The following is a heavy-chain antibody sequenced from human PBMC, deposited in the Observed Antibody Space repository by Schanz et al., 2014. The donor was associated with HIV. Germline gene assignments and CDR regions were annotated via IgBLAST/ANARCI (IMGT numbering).Heavy chain of an antibody. CDR3: ARSPDWAGTDAFDI. D-gene: IGHD6-19*01. Sequence: VQLVETGGDLIQPGGSLRLSCSVSGFNVRSNYMTWVRQAPGKGLEWVSLIFSGGDTFYADSVRGRFTISRDNPKNTLYLQMNSLRAEDTAIYYCARSPDWAGTDAFDIWGQGTMVTVSS. V-gene: IGHV3-53*02. CDR1: GFNVRSNY. J-gene: IGHJ3*02. CDR2: IFSGGDT.